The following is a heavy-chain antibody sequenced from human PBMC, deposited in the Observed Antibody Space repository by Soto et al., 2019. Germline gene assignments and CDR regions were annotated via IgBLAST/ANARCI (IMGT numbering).Heavy chain of an antibody. V-gene: IGHV3-48*02. Sequence: GGSLRLSCAASGFTFSSYSMNWVRQAPGKGLEWVSYISSSSSTIYYADSVKGRFTISRDNAKNSLYLQMNSLRDEDTAVYYCARGGECLGPDTAMVTSGLILNWGQGTLVTVSS. J-gene: IGHJ4*02. D-gene: IGHD5-18*01. CDR2: ISSSSSTI. CDR3: ARGGECLGPDTAMVTSGLILN. CDR1: GFTFSSYS.